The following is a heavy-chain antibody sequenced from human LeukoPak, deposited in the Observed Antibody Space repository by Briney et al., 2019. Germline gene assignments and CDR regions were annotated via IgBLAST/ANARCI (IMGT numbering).Heavy chain of an antibody. CDR1: GGTFSSYA. Sequence: SVKVSCKASGGTFSSYAISWVRQAPGQGLEWMGGIIPIFGTANYAQKFQGRVTITTDESTSTAYMELSSLRSEDTAVYYCASLGDSSGTPRTWLNWGQGTLVTVSS. D-gene: IGHD3-16*01. V-gene: IGHV1-69*05. CDR3: ASLGDSSGTPRTWLN. CDR2: IIPIFGTA. J-gene: IGHJ4*02.